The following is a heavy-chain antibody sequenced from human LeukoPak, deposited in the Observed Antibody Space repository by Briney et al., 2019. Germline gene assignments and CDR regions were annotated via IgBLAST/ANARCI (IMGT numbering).Heavy chain of an antibody. J-gene: IGHJ4*02. CDR1: GFTVSDNY. V-gene: IGHV3-23*01. CDR3: AKEGPPRESYFDY. Sequence: GGSLRLSCAASGFTVSDNYMTWVRQAPGKGLEWVSAISGSGGSTYYADSVKGRFTISRDNSKNTLYLQMNSLRAEDTAVYYCAKEGPPRESYFDYWGQGTLVTVSS. CDR2: ISGSGGST. D-gene: IGHD2/OR15-2a*01.